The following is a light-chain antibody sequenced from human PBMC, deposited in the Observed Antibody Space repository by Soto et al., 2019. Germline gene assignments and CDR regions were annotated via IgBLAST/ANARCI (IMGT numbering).Light chain of an antibody. CDR3: QQYNSDSRT. V-gene: IGKV1-5*01. J-gene: IGKJ1*01. CDR2: DAS. Sequence: DIQMTQSPSTLSASVGDRVTITCRASQSISTWLAWYQQKPGNAPKLLICDASNLESGVPSRFNGSGCGTEFTLTIDSLQPDDFATYYCQQYNSDSRTFGQGTELDIK. CDR1: QSISTW.